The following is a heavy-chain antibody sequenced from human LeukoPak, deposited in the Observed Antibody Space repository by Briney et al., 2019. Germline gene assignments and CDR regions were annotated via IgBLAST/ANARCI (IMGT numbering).Heavy chain of an antibody. Sequence: PGGSLRLSCAASGFTFSNYTMSWVRQAPGKGPEWVSAISHTSEYTYHADSVKGRFTISRDNSKNTLYLQMNSLRAEDTAMYYCAKGSSAGRPYYFDYWGQGTLVTVSS. D-gene: IGHD3-10*01. V-gene: IGHV3-23*01. CDR1: GFTFSNYT. CDR2: ISHTSEYT. CDR3: AKGSSAGRPYYFDY. J-gene: IGHJ4*02.